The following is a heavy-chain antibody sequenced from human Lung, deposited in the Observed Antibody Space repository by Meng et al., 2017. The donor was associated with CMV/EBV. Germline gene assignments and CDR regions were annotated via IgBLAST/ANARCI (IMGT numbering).Heavy chain of an antibody. Sequence: GESLKISCAASGFTFSSYSLNWVRQAPGKGLEWVSSISSSSSYIYYAVSVKGRFTISRDNAKNSLYLQMNSLRAEDTAVYYCARDNSYGDEYYFDYWGQGXLVTVSS. CDR3: ARDNSYGDEYYFDY. J-gene: IGHJ4*02. V-gene: IGHV3-21*01. D-gene: IGHD5-18*01. CDR2: ISSSSSYI. CDR1: GFTFSSYS.